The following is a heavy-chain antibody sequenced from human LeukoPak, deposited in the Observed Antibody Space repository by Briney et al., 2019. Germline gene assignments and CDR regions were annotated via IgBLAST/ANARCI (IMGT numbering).Heavy chain of an antibody. V-gene: IGHV1-69*13. Sequence: ASVKVSCKASGGTFSSYAISWVRQAPGQGLEWMGGIIPIFGTANYAQKFRGRVTITADESTSTAYMELSSLRSEDTAVYYCARGSPRWELPTHFDYWGQGTLVTVSS. J-gene: IGHJ4*02. D-gene: IGHD1-26*01. CDR3: ARGSPRWELPTHFDY. CDR1: GGTFSSYA. CDR2: IIPIFGTA.